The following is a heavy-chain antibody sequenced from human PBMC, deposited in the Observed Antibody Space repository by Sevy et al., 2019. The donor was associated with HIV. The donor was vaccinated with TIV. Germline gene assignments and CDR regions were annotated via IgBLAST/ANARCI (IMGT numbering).Heavy chain of an antibody. Sequence: GGSLRLSCAASGFSFTTYSMNWIRQAPGKGLEWVSSIGNRNTYTYYADSVKGRFTISRDDAKNSVFLQMNSLRAEDMAVYYCARDWDWNFDLWGQGSLVTVSS. CDR2: IGNRNTYT. V-gene: IGHV3-21*01. J-gene: IGHJ4*02. D-gene: IGHD1-1*01. CDR1: GFSFTTYS. CDR3: ARDWDWNFDL.